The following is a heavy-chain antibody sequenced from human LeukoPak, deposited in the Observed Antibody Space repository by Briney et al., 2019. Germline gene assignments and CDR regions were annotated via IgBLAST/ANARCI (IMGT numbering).Heavy chain of an antibody. Sequence: GGSLRLSCAASGFTSGSYSMNWVRQAPGKGLEWISYISGSSSAIYYADSVKGRFTISRDNAKNSLYLQVNSLRDEDTAVYYCAEVRSSASDIWGQGTMVTVSS. V-gene: IGHV3-48*02. CDR3: AEVRSSASDI. CDR2: ISGSSSAI. J-gene: IGHJ3*02. CDR1: GFTSGSYS. D-gene: IGHD3-10*01.